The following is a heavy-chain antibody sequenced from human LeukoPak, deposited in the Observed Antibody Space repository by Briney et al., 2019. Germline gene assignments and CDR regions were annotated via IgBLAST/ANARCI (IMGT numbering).Heavy chain of an antibody. V-gene: IGHV4-59*01. CDR3: ASLDANWGFIDY. D-gene: IGHD7-27*01. CDR1: GGSISTYY. Sequence: SETLSLTCTVSGGSISTYYWNWIRQPPGKGLEWIGYMFYSGSTNCNPSLKSRVTILVDTSKNRFSLKLSSVTAADTAVYYCASLDANWGFIDYWGQGTLVTVSS. J-gene: IGHJ4*02. CDR2: MFYSGST.